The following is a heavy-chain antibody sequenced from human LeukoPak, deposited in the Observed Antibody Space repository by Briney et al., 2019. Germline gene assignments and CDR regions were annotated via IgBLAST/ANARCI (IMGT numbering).Heavy chain of an antibody. CDR1: GGSFSGYY. J-gene: IGHJ4*02. CDR2: INHSGST. CDR3: ARHNYYDSSGSKGNFDY. Sequence: SETLSLTCAVYGGSFSGYYWSWIRQPPGKGLEWIGEINHSGSTNYNPSLKSRVTISVDTSKNQFSLKLSSMTAADTAVYYCARHNYYDSSGSKGNFDYWGQGTLVTVSS. V-gene: IGHV4-34*01. D-gene: IGHD3-22*01.